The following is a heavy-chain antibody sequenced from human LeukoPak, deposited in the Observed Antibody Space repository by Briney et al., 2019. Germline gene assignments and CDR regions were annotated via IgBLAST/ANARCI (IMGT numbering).Heavy chain of an antibody. CDR2: VLQRGGT. CDR1: GVSISPYY. CDR3: ARGSGPLDY. Sequence: SETLSLTCTVSGVSISPYYWSWIRQPPGKGLEWIGYVLQRGGTNYNPSLKSRVTISVDTSKSQFSLKLSSVTAADTAVYYCARGSGPLDYWGRGTLVTVSS. J-gene: IGHJ4*02. D-gene: IGHD3-10*01. V-gene: IGHV4-59*01.